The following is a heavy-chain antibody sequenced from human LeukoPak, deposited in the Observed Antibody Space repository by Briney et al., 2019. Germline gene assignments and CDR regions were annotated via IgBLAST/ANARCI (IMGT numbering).Heavy chain of an antibody. CDR2: IYPGDSDT. CDR3: ARRDSSGWGSFDY. V-gene: IGHV5-51*01. Sequence: GASLKISCKGSGYSFTSYWIGWVRQMPGKGLEWMGIIYPGDSDTRNSPSFQGQVTISVDKSISTAYLQWSSLKASDTAMYYCARRDSSGWGSFDYWGQGTLVTVSS. D-gene: IGHD6-19*01. J-gene: IGHJ4*02. CDR1: GYSFTSYW.